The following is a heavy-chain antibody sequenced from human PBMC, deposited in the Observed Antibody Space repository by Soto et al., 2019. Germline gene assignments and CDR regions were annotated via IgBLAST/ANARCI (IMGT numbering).Heavy chain of an antibody. CDR3: AKGVSYRSHYLYGMEL. CDR1: GFTFSSYA. Sequence: PGGSLRLSCAASGFTFSSYAMNWVRQAPGKGLEWVAIISYDEGLKYYADSVKGRFTISRDNSKNTLYLQMHSLRSEDTAVYYCAKGVSYRSHYLYGMELWGQGTTVTVSS. V-gene: IGHV3-30*18. J-gene: IGHJ6*02. D-gene: IGHD1-26*01. CDR2: ISYDEGLK.